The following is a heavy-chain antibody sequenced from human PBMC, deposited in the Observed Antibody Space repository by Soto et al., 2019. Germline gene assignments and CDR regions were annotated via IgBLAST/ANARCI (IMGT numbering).Heavy chain of an antibody. Sequence: QVQLQESSPELVKPSGTLSLTCAVSGGSISSSNWWSWVRQPPGMGLEWIGEIYHSGSTNYNPSLKSRVTISVDKSKNEFSLKLSSVTAADTAVYYCAKREGGVVLYCYYGMDVWGQGTTVTVSS. CDR2: IYHSGST. CDR1: GGSISSSNW. D-gene: IGHD3-3*01. V-gene: IGHV4-4*02. CDR3: AKREGGVVLYCYYGMDV. J-gene: IGHJ6*02.